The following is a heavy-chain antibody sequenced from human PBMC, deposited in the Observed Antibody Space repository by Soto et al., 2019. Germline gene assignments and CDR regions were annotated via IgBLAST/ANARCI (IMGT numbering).Heavy chain of an antibody. J-gene: IGHJ4*02. V-gene: IGHV3-23*01. CDR2: ISGSGGST. Sequence: EVQLLESGGGLVQPGGSLRLSCAASGFTFSSYAMSWVRQAPGKGLEWVSAISGSGGSTYYADSVKGRFTISRDNSKNTLYLQMNSLRAEDTAVYYCXXXXGPYGSGSYYYFDYWGQGTLVTVSS. CDR3: XXXXGPYGSGSYYYFDY. CDR1: GFTFSSYA. D-gene: IGHD3-10*01.